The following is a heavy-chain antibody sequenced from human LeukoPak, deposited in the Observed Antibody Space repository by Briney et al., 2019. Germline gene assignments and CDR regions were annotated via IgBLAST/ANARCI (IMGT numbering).Heavy chain of an antibody. CDR3: ARYIQGVGFDI. D-gene: IGHD5-18*01. Sequence: ASGKVCCTAAGYTSSSPDINWGRQATGRGLEWLGWMNPREDTGYAQRFQGRVTLTRDRSTNTAYMEISSLTSDDTAVYYCARYIQGVGFDIWGQGTMVTVSA. V-gene: IGHV1-8*01. J-gene: IGHJ3*02. CDR2: MNPREDT. CDR1: GYTSSSPD.